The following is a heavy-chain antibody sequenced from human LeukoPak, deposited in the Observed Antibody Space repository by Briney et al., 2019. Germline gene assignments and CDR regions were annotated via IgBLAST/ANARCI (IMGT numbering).Heavy chain of an antibody. Sequence: SQTLSLTCAVSGGSISSGGYSWSWIRQPPGKGLEWIGYIYLSGSTYYNPSLKSRVTISVDRSKNQFSLKLSSVTAADTAVYYCARATAGGHYDSSGYFDYWGQGTLVTVSS. V-gene: IGHV4-30-2*01. CDR1: GGSISSGGYS. D-gene: IGHD3-22*01. J-gene: IGHJ4*02. CDR2: IYLSGST. CDR3: ARATAGGHYDSSGYFDY.